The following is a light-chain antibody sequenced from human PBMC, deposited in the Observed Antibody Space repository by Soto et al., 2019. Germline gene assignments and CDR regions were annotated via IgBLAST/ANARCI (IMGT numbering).Light chain of an antibody. CDR2: DAS. Sequence: DIEMTKSPSFLSASVGERVTIACQASHNIYNYLNWYHQKPGKAPKLLIFDASNLERGVPSRFSGSGSRTHFSLSTNNLQPEDVGTYFCQHYDNLPLTFGGGTEVDIK. J-gene: IGKJ4*01. CDR1: HNIYNY. V-gene: IGKV1-33*01. CDR3: QHYDNLPLT.